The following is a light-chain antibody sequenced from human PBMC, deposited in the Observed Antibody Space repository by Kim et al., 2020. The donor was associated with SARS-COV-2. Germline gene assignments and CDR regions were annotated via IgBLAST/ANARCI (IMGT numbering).Light chain of an antibody. J-gene: IGKJ2*01. CDR3: QQFNSYPFT. CDR1: QGISSY. V-gene: IGKV1-9*01. CDR2: AAS. Sequence: ASEGDRVTITCRARQGISSYFAWYQQRPGEAPKLLINAASTLQSGVPSRFSGSGSGTDFTLTISSLQPEDFATYYCQQFNSYPFTFGQGTKLEI.